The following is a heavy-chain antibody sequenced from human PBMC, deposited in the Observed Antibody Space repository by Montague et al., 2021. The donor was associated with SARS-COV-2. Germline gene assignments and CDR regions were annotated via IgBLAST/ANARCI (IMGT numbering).Heavy chain of an antibody. V-gene: IGHV6-1*01. CDR1: GDSVSRNSAA. Sequence: CAISGDSVSRNSAAWNWIRQSPSRGLEWLGRTYYRSKWYNDYAVSVKSRITINPDTSKNQISLQLNSVTPEDTAVYYCARVHCSSNTCYEEYLYFYAMDVWGQGTTVTVSS. CDR3: ARVHCSSNTCYEEYLYFYAMDV. J-gene: IGHJ6*02. CDR2: TYYRSKWYN. D-gene: IGHD2-2*01.